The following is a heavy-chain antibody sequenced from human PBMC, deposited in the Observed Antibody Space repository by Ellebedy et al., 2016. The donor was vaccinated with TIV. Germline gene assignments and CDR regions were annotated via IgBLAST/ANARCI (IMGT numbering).Heavy chain of an antibody. J-gene: IGHJ6*02. CDR3: AEEGGSSRGAYGMDV. Sequence: GESLKISCAASGFTFSSNSMNWVRQTPNKGLEWVAFISTNGREKYYIDSVKGRFTISRDISKNTRYLQMNSLRVDDTAVYYCAEEGGSSRGAYGMDVWGQGTAVVVSS. CDR2: ISTNGREK. V-gene: IGHV3-30*18. D-gene: IGHD6-6*01. CDR1: GFTFSSNS.